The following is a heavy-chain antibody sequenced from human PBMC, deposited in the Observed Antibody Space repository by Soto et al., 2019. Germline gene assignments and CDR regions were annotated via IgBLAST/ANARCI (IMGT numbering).Heavy chain of an antibody. CDR2: INPNSGGT. Sequence: GASVKVSCKASGYTFTGYYMHWVRQAPGQGLEWMGWINPNSGGTNYAQKFQGWVTMTRDTSISTAYMELSRLRSDDTAVYYCARAHYDILTGIYYFDYWGKGTLVTVSS. J-gene: IGHJ4*02. D-gene: IGHD3-9*01. V-gene: IGHV1-2*04. CDR3: ARAHYDILTGIYYFDY. CDR1: GYTFTGYY.